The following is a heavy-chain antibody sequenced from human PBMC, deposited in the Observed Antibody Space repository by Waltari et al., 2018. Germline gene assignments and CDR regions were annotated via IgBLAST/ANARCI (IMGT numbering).Heavy chain of an antibody. J-gene: IGHJ3*02. V-gene: IGHV3-13*01. CDR2: VGTVGDT. CDR3: VRGGSDAFDI. Sequence: EVQLVESGGALVQPGGSLRLSCAASGFNIATYDMHWVRQVTGKGLEWVSVVGTVGDTLYSGSVKDRFTISRENVKNSLYLQMNSLRAGDTAVYYCVRGGSDAFDIWGQGTMVTVSS. D-gene: IGHD3-16*01. CDR1: GFNIATYD.